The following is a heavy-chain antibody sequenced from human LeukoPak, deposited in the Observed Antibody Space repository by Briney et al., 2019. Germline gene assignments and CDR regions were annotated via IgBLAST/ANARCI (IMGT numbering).Heavy chain of an antibody. Sequence: GGSLRLSCAASGFTFSGYGIHWVRQAPGKGLEWVAFIRFDGSNTYYADSVKGRFTISRDNSKNTLYLQMNSLRAEDTAVYYCARDQAVTVTGWYYYGMDVWGQGTTVTVSS. J-gene: IGHJ6*02. CDR3: ARDQAVTVTGWYYYGMDV. CDR1: GFTFSGYG. CDR2: IRFDGSNT. V-gene: IGHV3-30*02. D-gene: IGHD4-17*01.